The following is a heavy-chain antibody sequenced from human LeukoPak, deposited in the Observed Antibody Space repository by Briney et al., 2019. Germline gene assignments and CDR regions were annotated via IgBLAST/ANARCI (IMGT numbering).Heavy chain of an antibody. J-gene: IGHJ4*02. Sequence: GGSLRLSCAASGFTFSSYWMTWVRQAPGKGLERVANIKRDGSEKHYVDSVKGRFTISRDNAKNSLFLQMDSLTPEDTALYYCARRAPPNPFDYWGQGTLVTVSS. CDR3: ARRAPPNPFDY. V-gene: IGHV3-7*01. CDR2: IKRDGSEK. CDR1: GFTFSSYW.